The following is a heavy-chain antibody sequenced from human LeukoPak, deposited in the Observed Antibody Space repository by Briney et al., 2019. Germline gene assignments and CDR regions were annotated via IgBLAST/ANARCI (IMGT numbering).Heavy chain of an antibody. D-gene: IGHD1-26*01. CDR1: GGTFSHFV. V-gene: IGHV1-69*04. J-gene: IGHJ4*02. CDR3: AREAGATMALDY. CDR2: LIPVFSKT. Sequence: SVKVSCKTSGGTFSHFVITWLRQAPGQGFEWMGNLIPVFSKTNYAQKFQGRVTITADKSTNTAYMELSRLTSDDTAVYYCAREAGATMALDYWGQGTLVTVSS.